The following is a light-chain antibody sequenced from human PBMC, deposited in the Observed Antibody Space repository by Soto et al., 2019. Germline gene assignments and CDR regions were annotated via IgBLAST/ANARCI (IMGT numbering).Light chain of an antibody. CDR1: QGISSW. V-gene: IGKV1-12*01. J-gene: IGKJ1*01. Sequence: DIQINQSPSSVSASVGHRVTITCRARQGISSWSAWYQQKPGKAPKLLIYAASSMQSGVPSRFSVSGAVSEFILATTNLQPEVIATYKCPQDNSILGTLGQVIEAGIK. CDR2: AAS. CDR3: PQDNSILGT.